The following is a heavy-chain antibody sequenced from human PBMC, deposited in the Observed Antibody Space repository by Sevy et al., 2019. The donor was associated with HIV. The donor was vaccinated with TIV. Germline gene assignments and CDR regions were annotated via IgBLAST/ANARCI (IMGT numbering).Heavy chain of an antibody. CDR1: SYSIASGFY. D-gene: IGHD3-9*01. Sequence: SETLSLTCTVSSYSIASGFYWGWVRQLPGRGLEWIGTIYHGGNTYYNPSLKSRVTMSVDTSNNQFFLSLSSATAADTAIYYCARDSTKSYNILTVPRGPFDFWGQGILVTVSS. V-gene: IGHV4-38-2*02. J-gene: IGHJ4*02. CDR3: ARDSTKSYNILTVPRGPFDF. CDR2: IYHGGNT.